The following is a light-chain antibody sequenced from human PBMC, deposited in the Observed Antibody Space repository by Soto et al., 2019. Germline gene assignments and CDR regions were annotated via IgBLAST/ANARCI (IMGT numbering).Light chain of an antibody. CDR3: QAWDSSTVV. Sequence: SYELTQPPSVSVSPGQTASITCSGDKLGDKYVCWYQQKPGQSPVLVIYQDTKRPSGIPKRLSGSNTGNTATLTISGTQAMDEADYYCQAWDSSTVVFGGGTKLTVL. CDR2: QDT. J-gene: IGLJ2*01. V-gene: IGLV3-1*01. CDR1: KLGDKY.